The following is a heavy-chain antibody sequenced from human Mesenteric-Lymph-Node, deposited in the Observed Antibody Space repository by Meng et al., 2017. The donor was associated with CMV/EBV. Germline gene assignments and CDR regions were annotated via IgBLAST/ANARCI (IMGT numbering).Heavy chain of an antibody. CDR1: GGSISSSSYY. CDR2: IYYSGST. V-gene: IGHV4-39*01. J-gene: IGHJ6*02. D-gene: IGHD5-24*01. Sequence: SETLSLTCTVSGGSISSSSYYWGWIRQPPGKGLEWIGSIYYSGSTYYNPSLKSRGTISVDTSKNQFSLKLSSVTAADTAVYYCARLEVEPRGRYYYGMDVWGQGTTVTVSS. CDR3: ARLEVEPRGRYYYGMDV.